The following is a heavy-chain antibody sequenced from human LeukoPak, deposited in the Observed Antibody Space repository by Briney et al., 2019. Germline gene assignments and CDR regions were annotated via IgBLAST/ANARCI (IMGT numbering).Heavy chain of an antibody. CDR2: ISAYNGNT. D-gene: IGHD3-3*01. Sequence: GASVKVSCKASGYTFTSYGISWVRQAPGQGLEWMGWISAYNGNTNYAQKLQGRVTITTDESTSTAYMELSSLRSEDTAVYYCARVGVVTAGGFDYWGQGTLVTVSS. CDR1: GYTFTSYG. J-gene: IGHJ4*02. CDR3: ARVGVVTAGGFDY. V-gene: IGHV1-18*01.